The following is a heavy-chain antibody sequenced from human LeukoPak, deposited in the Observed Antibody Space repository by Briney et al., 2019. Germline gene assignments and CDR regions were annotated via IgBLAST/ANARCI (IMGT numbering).Heavy chain of an antibody. J-gene: IGHJ4*02. Sequence: GGSLRLSCAASGFTFSSDWIRCGRQVPGKGLVWVARIKDGGTTTDYADSVKGRFTISRDDAKNTLYLQMNSLRAEDTAVYYCTTIRPGYWCQGTLVTVSP. CDR1: GFTFSSDW. D-gene: IGHD5-24*01. CDR2: IKDGGTTT. V-gene: IGHV3-74*01. CDR3: TTIRPGY.